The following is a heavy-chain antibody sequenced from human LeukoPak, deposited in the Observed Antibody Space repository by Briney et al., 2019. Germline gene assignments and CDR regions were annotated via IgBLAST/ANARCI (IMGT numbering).Heavy chain of an antibody. J-gene: IGHJ4*02. CDR2: ILTSGGT. V-gene: IGHV3-23*01. D-gene: IGHD3-10*01. CDR3: AKDRIYADGLWDFDY. CDR1: GFTFSPYS. Sequence: GGSLRLSCAASGFTFSPYSMNWVRQAPGKGLEWVSGILTSGGTYYADSVKGRFTISRDNSKNTLYLQMNSLRADDTAVYYCAKDRIYADGLWDFDYWGQGTLVTVSS.